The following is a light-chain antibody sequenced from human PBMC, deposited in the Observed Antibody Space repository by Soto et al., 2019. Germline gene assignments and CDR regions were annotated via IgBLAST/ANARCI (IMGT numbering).Light chain of an antibody. CDR3: QQSYSTPIT. V-gene: IGKV1-39*01. CDR1: QDINKN. CDR2: DAS. Sequence: DIQMTQSPSSLSASVGDRVTITCQASQDINKNLIWYQQKPGKAPKLLIYDASDLETGVPSRFSGSGSGTDFTLTISSLQPEDFATYYCQQSYSTPITFGQGTRLEVK. J-gene: IGKJ5*01.